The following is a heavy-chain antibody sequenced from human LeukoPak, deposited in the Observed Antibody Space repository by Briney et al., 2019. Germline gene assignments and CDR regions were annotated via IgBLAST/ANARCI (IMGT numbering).Heavy chain of an antibody. CDR1: VFIFTTFA. V-gene: IGHV3-23*01. J-gene: IGHJ4*02. D-gene: IGHD2-21*01. CDR3: AKGADNTGYSPLDY. Sequence: GGSLRLSCAAPVFIFTTFAMSWVRQPPGKGLEWVSTIDVSGGNTYYADSVKGRFTISRDNSRSTLSLQMNNLRAEDTAIYYCAKGADNTGYSPLDYWGQGSLVTVSS. CDR2: IDVSGGNT.